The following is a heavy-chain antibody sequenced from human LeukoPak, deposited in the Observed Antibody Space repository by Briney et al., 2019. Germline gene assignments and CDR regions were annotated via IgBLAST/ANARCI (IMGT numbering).Heavy chain of an antibody. V-gene: IGHV3-23*01. J-gene: IGHJ6*03. Sequence: PGGSLRLSCAASGFTFSSYGMSWVRQAPGKGLEWVSAISGSGGSTYYADSVEGRFTISRDNSKNTLYLQMNSLRAEDTAVYYCAKAGIREWGYYYYMDVWGKGTTVTISS. D-gene: IGHD1-14*01. CDR3: AKAGIREWGYYYYMDV. CDR2: ISGSGGST. CDR1: GFTFSSYG.